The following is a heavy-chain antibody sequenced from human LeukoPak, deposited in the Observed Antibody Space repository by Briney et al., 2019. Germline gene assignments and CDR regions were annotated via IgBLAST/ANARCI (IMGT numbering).Heavy chain of an antibody. CDR1: GFTVSSNY. V-gene: IGHV3-66*01. CDR2: IYSGGST. D-gene: IGHD3-16*01. CDR3: ARLRALCAFDI. Sequence: PGGSLRLSCAASGFTVSSNYMSWVRQAPGKGLEWVSVIYSGGSTYYADSVKGRFTISRDNSKNTLYLQMNSLRAEDTAVYHCARLRALCAFDIWGQGTMVTVSS. J-gene: IGHJ3*02.